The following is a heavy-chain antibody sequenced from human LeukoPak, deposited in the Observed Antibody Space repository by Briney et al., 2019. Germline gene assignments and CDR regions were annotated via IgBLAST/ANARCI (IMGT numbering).Heavy chain of an antibody. CDR1: GGSISSYY. Sequence: SGTLSLTCTVSGGSISSYYWSWIRQPPGKGLEWIGYIYYSGSTNYNPSLKSRVTISVDTSKNQFSLKLSSVTAADTAVYYCARLRNYCSGGSCSRGMDVWGQGTTVTVSS. CDR2: IYYSGST. D-gene: IGHD2-15*01. V-gene: IGHV4-59*12. CDR3: ARLRNYCSGGSCSRGMDV. J-gene: IGHJ6*02.